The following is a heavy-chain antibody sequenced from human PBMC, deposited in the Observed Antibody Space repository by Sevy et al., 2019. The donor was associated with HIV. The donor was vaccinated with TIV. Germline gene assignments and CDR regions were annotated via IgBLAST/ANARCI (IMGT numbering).Heavy chain of an antibody. J-gene: IGHJ4*02. CDR1: GGSISSYF. D-gene: IGHD1-1*01. CDR3: ARDSTTRPRVLDY. CDR2: IDFTGNT. V-gene: IGHV4-59*01. Sequence: WETLSLTCSVSGGSISSYFWTWVRQSPGKALEWIGNIDFTGNTDYSPSLKSRVTLSLDTSKSQFSLTLKSVTAADTAIYFCARDSTTRPRVLDYWGQGTLVTVSS.